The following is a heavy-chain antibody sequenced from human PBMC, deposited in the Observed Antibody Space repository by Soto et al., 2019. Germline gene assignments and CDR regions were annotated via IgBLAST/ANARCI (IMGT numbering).Heavy chain of an antibody. Sequence: AETLSLTCAVYGGSFSGYSWSWIRQPPGKELEWIGEINHSGSTNYNQSLKSRVTISVDTSKNQFSLKLSSVAAADTAVYYCARCGGSGLNWFDPWGQGTLVTVAS. J-gene: IGHJ5*02. CDR3: ARCGGSGLNWFDP. D-gene: IGHD1-26*01. CDR1: GGSFSGYS. CDR2: INHSGST. V-gene: IGHV4-34*01.